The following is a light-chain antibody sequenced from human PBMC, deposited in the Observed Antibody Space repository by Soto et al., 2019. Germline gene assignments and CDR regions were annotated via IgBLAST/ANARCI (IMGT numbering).Light chain of an antibody. CDR2: AAS. V-gene: IGKV1-39*01. Sequence: IQLTQSPSSLSASVGDRVTITCRASQGIGSYLAWYQQKPGEAPKLLIFAASTLQSGVPSRFSGSGSETDFTLTISSLQPEDFATYYCQQSYSTPRTFGGGTKVDI. CDR3: QQSYSTPRT. CDR1: QGIGSY. J-gene: IGKJ4*01.